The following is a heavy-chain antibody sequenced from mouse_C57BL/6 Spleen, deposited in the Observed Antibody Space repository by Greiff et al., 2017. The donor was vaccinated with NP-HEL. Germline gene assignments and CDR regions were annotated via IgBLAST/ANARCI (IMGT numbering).Heavy chain of an antibody. CDR1: GYTFTSYW. J-gene: IGHJ4*01. Sequence: VKLMESGAELVKPGASVKMSCKASGYTFTSYWITWVKQRPGQGLEWIGDIYPGSGSTNYNEKFKSKATLTVDTSSSTAYMQLSSLTSEDSAVYYCASLVATDYAMDYWGQGTSVTVSS. CDR3: ASLVATDYAMDY. D-gene: IGHD1-1*01. CDR2: IYPGSGST. V-gene: IGHV1-55*01.